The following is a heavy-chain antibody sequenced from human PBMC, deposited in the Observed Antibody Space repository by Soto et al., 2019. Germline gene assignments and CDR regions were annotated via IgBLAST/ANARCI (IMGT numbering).Heavy chain of an antibody. D-gene: IGHD1-26*01. CDR2: ISYDGSNK. CDR1: GFTFSSYA. V-gene: IGHV3-30-3*01. Sequence: QVQLVESGGGVVQPGRSLRLSCAASGFTFSSYAMHWVRQAPGKGLEWVAVISYDGSNKYYADSVKGRFTISRDNSKNTRYLQMNSLRAEDTAVYYCARVRETLYYSYGMDVWGQGTTVTVSS. CDR3: ARVRETLYYSYGMDV. J-gene: IGHJ6*02.